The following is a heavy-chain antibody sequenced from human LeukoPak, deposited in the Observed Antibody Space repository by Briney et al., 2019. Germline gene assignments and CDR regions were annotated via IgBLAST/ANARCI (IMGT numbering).Heavy chain of an antibody. CDR1: GYTFTDYY. CDR2: INPNSGET. CDR3: ARDRDYSNTERGFDY. J-gene: IGHJ4*02. D-gene: IGHD4-11*01. V-gene: IGHV1-2*02. Sequence: ASVQVSCKTSGYTFTDYYIHWVRQAPGQGLEWMGWINPNSGETNSAQKFQGRVTMTGDTSISTAYMELSRVTSDDTAVYYCARDRDYSNTERGFDYWGQGTLVTVSS.